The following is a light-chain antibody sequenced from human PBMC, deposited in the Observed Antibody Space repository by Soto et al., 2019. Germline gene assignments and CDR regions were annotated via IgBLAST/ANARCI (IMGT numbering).Light chain of an antibody. J-gene: IGKJ1*01. Sequence: EIVLTQSPGTLSLSPGERATLSCRASQSVSSSYLAWYQQKPGQAPRPLIYGASSRAIGIPDRFSGSGSGTDFTLTISILEPEEFAVYYCQQYGSSPWTFGQGTKVDIK. CDR3: QQYGSSPWT. CDR1: QSVSSSY. V-gene: IGKV3-20*01. CDR2: GAS.